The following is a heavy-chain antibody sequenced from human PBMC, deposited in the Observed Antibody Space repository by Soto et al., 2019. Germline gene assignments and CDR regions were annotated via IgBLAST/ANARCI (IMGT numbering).Heavy chain of an antibody. J-gene: IGHJ6*01. CDR1: GYTFTSYD. D-gene: IGHD3-10*01. Sequence: QVQLVQSGAEVKKPGASVKVSCKASGYTFTSYDINWVRQATGQGLEWMGWMNPNSGNTGYAQKFQGRVTMSWNTSRSPAYRELSSLRSEETVVYYCARERVRGMDVWGQGTTVTVS. CDR2: MNPNSGNT. CDR3: ARERVRGMDV. V-gene: IGHV1-8*01.